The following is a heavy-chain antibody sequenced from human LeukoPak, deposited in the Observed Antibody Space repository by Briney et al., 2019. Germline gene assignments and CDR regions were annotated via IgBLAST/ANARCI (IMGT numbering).Heavy chain of an antibody. D-gene: IGHD6-19*01. Sequence: PPGRSLRLSCAASGFTFSRYGMHWVRQAPGKGLEWVAVISYDGSNKYYADSVKGRFTISRDNSKNTLYLQMNSLRAEDTAVYYCAKSGGGYSSGWFYWGQGTLVTVSS. V-gene: IGHV3-30*18. J-gene: IGHJ4*02. CDR1: GFTFSRYG. CDR3: AKSGGGYSSGWFY. CDR2: ISYDGSNK.